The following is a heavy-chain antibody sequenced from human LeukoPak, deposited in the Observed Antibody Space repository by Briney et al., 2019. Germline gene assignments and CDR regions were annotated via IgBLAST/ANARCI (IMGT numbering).Heavy chain of an antibody. CDR1: GGSISNYY. D-gene: IGHD1-1*01. CDR2: IYYSGST. V-gene: IGHV4-59*01. Sequence: SETLSLTCNVSGGSISNYYWSWIRQPPGKGLEWIGYIYYSGSTNYNPALKSRVTISVDTSKTQFSLKLTSVTAADTAVYYCARDSGYKVNDHDVNAFDIWGQGTMVTIS. J-gene: IGHJ3*02. CDR3: ARDSGYKVNDHDVNAFDI.